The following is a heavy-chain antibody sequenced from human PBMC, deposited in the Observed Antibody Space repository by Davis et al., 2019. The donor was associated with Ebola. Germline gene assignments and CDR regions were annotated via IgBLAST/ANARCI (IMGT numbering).Heavy chain of an antibody. CDR2: ISYSSRTI. J-gene: IGHJ4*02. V-gene: IGHV3-48*01. CDR1: GFTFSSYN. CDR3: ATTPQYSSGQNKPFDY. D-gene: IGHD6-19*01. Sequence: GESLKISCAASGFTFSSYNMNWVRQAAGKGLEWVSYISYSSRTIYYADSVKGRFTISRDNSKNTLYLQMNSLRAEDTAVYYCATTPQYSSGQNKPFDYWGQGTLVTVSS.